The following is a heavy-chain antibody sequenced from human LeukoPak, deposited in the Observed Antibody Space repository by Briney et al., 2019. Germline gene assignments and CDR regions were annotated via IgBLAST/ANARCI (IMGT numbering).Heavy chain of an antibody. V-gene: IGHV4-61*02. CDR1: GGSISSGSYY. CDR3: ARLSFPWFDP. CDR2: IYTSGST. J-gene: IGHJ5*02. Sequence: SQTLSLTCTASGGSISSGSYYWSWIRQPAGKGLEWIGRIYTSGSTNYNPSLKSRVTISVDTSKNQFSLKLSSVTAADTAVYYCARLSFPWFDPWGQGTLVTVSS.